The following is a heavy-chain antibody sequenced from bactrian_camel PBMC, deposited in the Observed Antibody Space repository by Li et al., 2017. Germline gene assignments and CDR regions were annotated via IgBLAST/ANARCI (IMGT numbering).Heavy chain of an antibody. V-gene: IGHV3S55*01. J-gene: IGHJ4*01. CDR1: GDSFDSYS. CDR2: IDRDGNT. Sequence: HVQLVESGGGSVQAGGSLRLSCAAAGDSFDSYSMAWFRQASGEEREGVAAIDRDGNTNYADSVKGRFTISKDNERNTLALQMNSLKPEDSAMYYCASAAYHSNWARLEKRYYSYWGQGTQVTVS. CDR3: ASAAYHSNWARLEKRYYSY. D-gene: IGHD6*01.